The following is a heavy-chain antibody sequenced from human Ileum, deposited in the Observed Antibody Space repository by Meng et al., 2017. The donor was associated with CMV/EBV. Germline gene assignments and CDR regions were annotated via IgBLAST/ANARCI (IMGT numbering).Heavy chain of an antibody. V-gene: IGHV4-4*07. J-gene: IGHJ4*02. CDR2: ISPSGNI. Sequence: QVPPRESAPGLVRPSETLSLPCTVFGDSISNYFWSWVRQPAGKKLEWIGRISPSGNINYIPSLKGRVTMSLDTSNNQIFLNLTSVTAADTALYYCARGESRGYYYFDYWGQGILVTVSS. CDR1: GDSISNYF. CDR3: ARGESRGYYYFDY. D-gene: IGHD3-22*01.